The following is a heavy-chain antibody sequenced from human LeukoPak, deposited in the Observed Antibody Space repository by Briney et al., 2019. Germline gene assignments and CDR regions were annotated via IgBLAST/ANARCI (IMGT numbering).Heavy chain of an antibody. J-gene: IGHJ3*02. V-gene: IGHV4-34*01. CDR1: GESLSGGY. CDR2: VDHYGST. D-gene: IGHD1-1*01. CDR3: ARAGRIQLWAFDI. Sequence: SETLSLTCAVYGESLSGGYWSWIRQPPGKGLEWIGEVDHYGSTNNNPSLKSRVTISVDTSKNQFSLRLYSVTAADTAVYYCARAGRIQLWAFDIWGQGTMVTVSS.